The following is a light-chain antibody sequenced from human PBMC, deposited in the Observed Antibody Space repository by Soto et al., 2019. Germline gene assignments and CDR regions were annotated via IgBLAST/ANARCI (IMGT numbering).Light chain of an antibody. V-gene: IGLV7-46*01. Sequence: QTVVTQEPSLTVSPGGTVTLTCGSSTGVVASGHYPFWFQQKPGQAPRTLIFDTSSRHSWTPARFSGSLLGGKAALTLSGAQPEDEAEYFCLISYGDTRIFGGGTKLTVL. CDR2: DTS. J-gene: IGLJ2*01. CDR1: TGVVASGHY. CDR3: LISYGDTRI.